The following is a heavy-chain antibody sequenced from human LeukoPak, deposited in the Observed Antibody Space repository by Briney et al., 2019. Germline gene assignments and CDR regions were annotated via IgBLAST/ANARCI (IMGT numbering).Heavy chain of an antibody. Sequence: GGSLRLSCAASGFTFSSYWMHWIRQAPGKGLVWVSRINSDGSSTSYADSVKGRFTISRDNAKNTLYLQMNSLRAEDTAVYYCAQRYCSGGSCAEAFDIWGQGTMVTVSS. CDR3: AQRYCSGGSCAEAFDI. CDR2: INSDGSST. J-gene: IGHJ3*02. CDR1: GFTFSSYW. D-gene: IGHD2-15*01. V-gene: IGHV3-74*01.